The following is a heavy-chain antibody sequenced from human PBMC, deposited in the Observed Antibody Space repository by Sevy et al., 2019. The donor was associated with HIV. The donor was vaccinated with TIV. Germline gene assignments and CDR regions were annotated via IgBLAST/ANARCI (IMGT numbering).Heavy chain of an antibody. D-gene: IGHD1-26*01. CDR3: ARDYGGSDYRFDL. CDR1: GFSFSSSS. Sequence: GGALRLSCAASGFSFSSSSMNWLRQAPGKGLEWLAYFTRNGKTKYYADFVKGRFTISRYNAQNPLFLQLKSLRDDDTAVYYCARDYGGSDYRFDLWGHGTLVTVSS. V-gene: IGHV3-48*02. CDR2: FTRNGKTK. J-gene: IGHJ4*01.